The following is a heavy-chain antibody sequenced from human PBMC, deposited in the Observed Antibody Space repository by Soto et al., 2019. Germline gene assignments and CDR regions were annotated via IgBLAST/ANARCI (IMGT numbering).Heavy chain of an antibody. CDR1: GGSFGSNY. V-gene: IGHV4-34*01. CDR2: INHDGST. D-gene: IGHD6-19*01. Sequence: SETLSLTCAVSGGSFGSNYWTWVRQPPGKGLEWIGEINHDGSTNYNASLKSRIAISVDTSKNQFSLKLSSVTAADTAVYYCLSARFDYWGRGTLVTVSS. J-gene: IGHJ4*02. CDR3: LSARFDY.